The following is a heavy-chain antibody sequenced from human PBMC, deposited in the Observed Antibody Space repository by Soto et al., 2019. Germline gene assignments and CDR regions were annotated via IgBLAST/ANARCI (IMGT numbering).Heavy chain of an antibody. D-gene: IGHD6-19*01. CDR2: INPNSGGT. V-gene: IGHV1-2*02. CDR3: AKASIAVAGVIVSWFDP. CDR1: GYAFTGYY. J-gene: IGHJ5*02. Sequence: ASVKVSCKASGYAFTGYYMHWVRQAPGQGLEWMGWINPNSGGTNYAQKFQGRVTMTRDTSISTAYMELSRLRSDDTAVYYCAKASIAVAGVIVSWFDPWGQGTLVTVSS.